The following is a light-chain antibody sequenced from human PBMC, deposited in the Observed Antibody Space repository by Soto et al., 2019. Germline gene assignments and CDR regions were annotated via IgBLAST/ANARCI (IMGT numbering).Light chain of an antibody. CDR3: QQFNNWPPLT. CDR1: QFVSTN. CDR2: SAS. Sequence: EVVMTQSPATLSVSPGERATLSCRASQFVSTNLAWYQQKPGQAPRLLIYSASTRATGIPGRFSGSGSGTEFTLTISSLQSEDFGVYYCQQFNNWPPLTFGGGTKVEIK. V-gene: IGKV3-15*01. J-gene: IGKJ4*01.